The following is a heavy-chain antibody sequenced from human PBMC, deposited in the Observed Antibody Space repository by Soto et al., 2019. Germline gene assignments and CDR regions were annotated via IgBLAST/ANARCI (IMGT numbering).Heavy chain of an antibody. CDR3: ARVHCNSTACHVFDY. J-gene: IGHJ4*02. CDR2: IYYSGST. CDR1: GGSISSYY. V-gene: IGHV4-59*01. D-gene: IGHD2-2*01. Sequence: LSLTCTVSGGSISSYYWSWIRQPPGKGLEWIGYIYYSGSTNYNPSLKSRVTISVDTSKNQFSLKLSSVTAADTAVYFCARVHCNSTACHVFDYWGQGALVPVSS.